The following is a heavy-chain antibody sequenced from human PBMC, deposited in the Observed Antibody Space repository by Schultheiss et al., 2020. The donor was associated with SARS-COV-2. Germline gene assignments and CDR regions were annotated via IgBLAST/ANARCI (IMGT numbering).Heavy chain of an antibody. CDR2: IWYDGSNK. CDR3: ARGAQLELRIGYYYMDV. CDR1: GFTFSSYA. Sequence: GESLKISCAASGFTFSSYAMSWVRQAPGKGLEWVAVIWYDGSNKYYADSVKGRFTISRDNSKNTLYLQMNSLRAEDTAVYYCARGAQLELRIGYYYMDVWGKGTTVTVSS. J-gene: IGHJ6*03. V-gene: IGHV3-33*08. D-gene: IGHD1-7*01.